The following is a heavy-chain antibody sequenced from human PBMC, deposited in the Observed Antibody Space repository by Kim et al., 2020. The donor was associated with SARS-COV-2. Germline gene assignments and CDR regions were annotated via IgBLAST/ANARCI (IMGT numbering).Heavy chain of an antibody. CDR2: ISYDGSNK. CDR1: GFTFSSYG. Sequence: GGSLRLSCAASGFTFSSYGMHWVRQAPGKGLEWVAVISYDGSNKYYADSVKGRFTISRDNSKNTLYLQMNSLRAEDTAVYYCAKDRIAAASGRSYYFDYWGQGTLVTVSS. D-gene: IGHD6-13*01. V-gene: IGHV3-30*18. J-gene: IGHJ4*02. CDR3: AKDRIAAASGRSYYFDY.